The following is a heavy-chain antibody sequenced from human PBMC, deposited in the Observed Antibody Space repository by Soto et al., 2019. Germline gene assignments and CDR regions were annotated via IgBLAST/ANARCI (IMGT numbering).Heavy chain of an antibody. CDR1: GFTLSCCG. Sequence: QVQVVESGGGVVQPGRSLRLSCAASGFTLSCCGMHWVRQAPGKGLEWVGVITYDGGDKPYAESVKGRFTISRDSSENTVYLQMNSLRVEDSAIYYCAKEQSSGYYRVVDYWGQGTLVTVSS. CDR3: AKEQSSGYYRVVDY. CDR2: ITYDGGDK. J-gene: IGHJ4*02. V-gene: IGHV3-30*18. D-gene: IGHD6-19*01.